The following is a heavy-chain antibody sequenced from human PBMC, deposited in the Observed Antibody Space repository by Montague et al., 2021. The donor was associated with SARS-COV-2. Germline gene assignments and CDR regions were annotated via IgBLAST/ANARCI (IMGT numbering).Heavy chain of an antibody. J-gene: IGHJ4*02. CDR1: GDSVSSNTAA. Sequence: CAISGDSVSSNTAAWNWIRQSPSRGLEWLGRTYYRSKWYSDNAVSVKSRIGINADTSKNQFSLQLNSVTPEDTAVYYCARGISATNKWGQGTLVTVSS. V-gene: IGHV6-1*01. CDR3: ARGISATNK. CDR2: TYYRSKWYS. D-gene: IGHD6-13*01.